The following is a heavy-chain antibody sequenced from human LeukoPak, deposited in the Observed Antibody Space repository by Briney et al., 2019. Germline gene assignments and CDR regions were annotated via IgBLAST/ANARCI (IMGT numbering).Heavy chain of an antibody. Sequence: GGSLRLSCAASGFTFSSYAMNWVRQAPGKGLEWVSSISSTNIYYADSVKGRFTISRDNAKNSLYLQMNSLRAEDTAVYYCARKSSAVAGPFDYWGQGTLVTVSS. V-gene: IGHV3-21*01. D-gene: IGHD6-19*01. CDR2: ISSTNI. J-gene: IGHJ4*02. CDR3: ARKSSAVAGPFDY. CDR1: GFTFSSYA.